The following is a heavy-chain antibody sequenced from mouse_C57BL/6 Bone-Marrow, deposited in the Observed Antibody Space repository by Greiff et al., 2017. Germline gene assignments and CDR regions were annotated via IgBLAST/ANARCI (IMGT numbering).Heavy chain of an antibody. CDR3: AIRCDRYWYFDV. V-gene: IGHV1-74*01. D-gene: IGHD3-2*01. CDR2: IHPSDSDT. J-gene: IGHJ1*03. Sequence: VQLQQSGAELVKPGASVKVSCKASGYTFTSYWMHWVKQRPGQGLEWIGRIHPSDSDTNYNQKFKVKATLNVDKSSCTAYMKLSSLTSEDSADYYCAIRCDRYWYFDVWGTGTTVTVSS. CDR1: GYTFTSYW.